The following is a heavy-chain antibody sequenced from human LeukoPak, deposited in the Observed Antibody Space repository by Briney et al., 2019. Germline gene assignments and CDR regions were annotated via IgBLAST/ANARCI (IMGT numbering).Heavy chain of an antibody. Sequence: GGPLRLSCAASGFTFSSYAMSWVLQAPGKGLDRVAVIWYDGSDKYYANSVKGRFTISRDNSKNTLNLQMSSLKAEDTAFFFRAKDGIRYSDWLLPSDYWGQGTLVTVSS. CDR3: AKDGIRYSDWLLPSDY. CDR2: IWYDGSDK. CDR1: GFTFSSYA. D-gene: IGHD3-9*01. J-gene: IGHJ4*02. V-gene: IGHV3-33*06.